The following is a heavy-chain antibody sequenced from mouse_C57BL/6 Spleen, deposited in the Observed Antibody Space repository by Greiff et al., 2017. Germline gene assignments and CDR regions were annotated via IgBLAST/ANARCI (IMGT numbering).Heavy chain of an antibody. V-gene: IGHV5-4*03. J-gene: IGHJ4*01. D-gene: IGHD2-5*01. CDR3: ARVSNYVDY. CDR1: GFTFSSYA. CDR2: ISDGGSYT. Sequence: DVMLVESGGGLVKPGGSLKLSCAASGFTFSSYAMSWVRQTPEKRLEWVATISDGGSYTYYPDNVKGRFTISRDNAKNNLYLQMSHLKSEDTAMYYCARVSNYVDYWGQGTSVTVSS.